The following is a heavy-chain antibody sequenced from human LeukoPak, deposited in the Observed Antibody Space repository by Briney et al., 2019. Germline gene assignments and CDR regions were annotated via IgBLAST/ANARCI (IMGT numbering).Heavy chain of an antibody. CDR2: ISSSGGNT. CDR3: ARRWLGDPYGMDV. J-gene: IGHJ6*02. D-gene: IGHD3-10*01. CDR1: GFTFSNYA. Sequence: QPGGSLRLSCAASGFTFSNYAMSWVRQAPGKGLEWVSAISSSGGNTYYAADSVKGRFTVSRDNSKGTLYLQINSLRDEDTAVYYCARRWLGDPYGMDVWGQGTTVTVSS. V-gene: IGHV3-23*01.